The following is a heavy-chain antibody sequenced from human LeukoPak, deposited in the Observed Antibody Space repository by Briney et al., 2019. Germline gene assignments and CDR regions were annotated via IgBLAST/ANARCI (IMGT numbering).Heavy chain of an antibody. CDR3: AKDRGAWAVAATDPFDY. Sequence: GRSLRLSCAASGFTFSSYGMHWVRQAPGKGLEWVAVISYDGSNKNYGDSVKGRFTISRDNSKNTLYLQMSSLRPEDTAVYYCAKDRGAWAVAATDPFDYWGQGTLVTVSS. D-gene: IGHD2-15*01. V-gene: IGHV3-30*18. J-gene: IGHJ4*02. CDR1: GFTFSSYG. CDR2: ISYDGSNK.